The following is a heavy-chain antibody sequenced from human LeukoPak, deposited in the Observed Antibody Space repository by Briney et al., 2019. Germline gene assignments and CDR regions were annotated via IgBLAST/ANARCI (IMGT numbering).Heavy chain of an antibody. Sequence: GASVKVSCKASGYTFTGYYMHWVRQAPGQGLEWMGWINPNSGGTNYAQNFQGRVTMTRDTSISTAYMELTRLRSDDTALYYCARGHEDDFWGYWGQGTLVTVSS. CDR3: ARGHEDDFWGY. CDR1: GYTFTGYY. V-gene: IGHV1-2*02. D-gene: IGHD3-3*01. J-gene: IGHJ4*02. CDR2: INPNSGGT.